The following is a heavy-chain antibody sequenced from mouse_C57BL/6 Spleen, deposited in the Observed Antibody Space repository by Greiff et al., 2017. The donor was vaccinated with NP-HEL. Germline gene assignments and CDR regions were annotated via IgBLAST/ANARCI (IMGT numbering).Heavy chain of an antibody. CDR2: IWSDGST. D-gene: IGHD2-1*01. J-gene: IGHJ4*01. CDR3: ARHNGNYGAMDY. CDR1: GFSLTSYG. V-gene: IGHV2-6-1*01. Sequence: QVQLKESGPGLVAPSQSLSITCTVSGFSLTSYGVHWVRQPPGKGLEWLVVIWSDGSTTYNSALKSRLSISKDNSKSQVFLKMNSLPTDDTAMDYCARHNGNYGAMDYWGQGTSVTVSS.